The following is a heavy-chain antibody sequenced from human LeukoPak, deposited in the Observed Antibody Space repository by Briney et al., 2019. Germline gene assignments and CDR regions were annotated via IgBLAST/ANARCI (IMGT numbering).Heavy chain of an antibody. CDR3: ARTTEGGYTYGYFYYYYMDV. V-gene: IGHV4-59*01. CDR2: IYYSGST. J-gene: IGHJ6*03. CDR1: GGSISSYY. Sequence: SETLSLTCTVSGGSISSYYWSWIRQPPGKGLEWIGYIYYSGSTNYNPSLKSRVTISVDTSKNQFSLKLRSVTAADTAVYYCARTTEGGYTYGYFYYYYMDVWGKGTTVTISS. D-gene: IGHD5-18*01.